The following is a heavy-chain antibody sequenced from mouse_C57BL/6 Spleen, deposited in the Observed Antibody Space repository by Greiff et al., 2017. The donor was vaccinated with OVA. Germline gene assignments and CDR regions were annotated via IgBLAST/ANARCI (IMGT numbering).Heavy chain of an antibody. V-gene: IGHV1-82*01. D-gene: IGHD2-2*01. CDR3: AREGLWLRQGYYLDY. CDR1: GYAFSSSW. Sequence: QVQLQQSGPELVKPGASVKISCKASGYAFSSSWMNWVKQRPGKGLEWIGRIYPGDGDTNYNGKFKGKATLTADKSSSTAYMQLSSLTSEDSAVYSGAREGLWLRQGYYLDYWGQGTTLTVSS. J-gene: IGHJ2*01. CDR2: IYPGDGDT.